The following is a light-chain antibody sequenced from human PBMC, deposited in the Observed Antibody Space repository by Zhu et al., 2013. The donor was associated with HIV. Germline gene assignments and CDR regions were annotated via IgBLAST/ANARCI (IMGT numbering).Light chain of an antibody. J-gene: IGKJ1*01. V-gene: IGKV3-15*01. CDR1: QNVNKN. CDR3: QHYNNWPPWT. CDR2: GAS. Sequence: EVVLTQSPVTLAGFPGDRVTLSCRASQNVNKNLAWYQHKRGQSPRLLFSGASTRATGVPPRFSGSGSATEFTLTISGLQSDDFAVYYCQHYNNWPPWTFGQGPTVEMK.